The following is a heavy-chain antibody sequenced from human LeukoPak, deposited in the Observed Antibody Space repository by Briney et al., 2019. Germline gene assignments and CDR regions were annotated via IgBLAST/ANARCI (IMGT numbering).Heavy chain of an antibody. CDR2: ISGSGGST. Sequence: GGSLRVSCAASGFTFSSYGMSWVRQAPGKGLEWVSAISGSGGSTYYADSVKGRFTISRDNSKNTLYLQMNSLRAEDTAVYYCAKQYYDILTGYRPMYYFDYWGQGTLVTVSS. J-gene: IGHJ4*02. D-gene: IGHD3-9*01. V-gene: IGHV3-23*01. CDR3: AKQYYDILTGYRPMYYFDY. CDR1: GFTFSSYG.